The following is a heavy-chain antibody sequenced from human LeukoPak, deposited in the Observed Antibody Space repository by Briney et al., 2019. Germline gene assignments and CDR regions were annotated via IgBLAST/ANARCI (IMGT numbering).Heavy chain of an antibody. CDR3: PRRVADAFDY. D-gene: IGHD2-15*01. CDR1: GFTFGDYS. CDR2: IRSKAYGGTT. J-gene: IGHJ4*02. V-gene: IGHV3-49*04. Sequence: GGSLRLSCTTSGFTFGDYSMNWARQAPGKRLEWVGFIRSKAYGGTTEYAASVQGRFIISRDDSKSIAYLQMSSLKTEDTAVYYCPRRVADAFDYWGQGTLVTVSS.